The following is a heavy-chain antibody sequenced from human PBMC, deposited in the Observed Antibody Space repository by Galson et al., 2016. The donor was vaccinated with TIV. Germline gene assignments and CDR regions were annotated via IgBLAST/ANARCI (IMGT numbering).Heavy chain of an antibody. CDR3: CHIWNYPY. CDR2: ISGTGIST. J-gene: IGHJ4*02. V-gene: IGHV3-23*01. CDR1: GFAVSNFA. D-gene: IGHD1-7*01. Sequence: SLRLSCAASGFAVSNFAMSWVRQAPGKGLEWVSTISGTGISTYYADSVKGRFTISRDNSKNKMFLQMNSLRAEDTAVYYCCHIWNYPYWGRGTLVTVSS.